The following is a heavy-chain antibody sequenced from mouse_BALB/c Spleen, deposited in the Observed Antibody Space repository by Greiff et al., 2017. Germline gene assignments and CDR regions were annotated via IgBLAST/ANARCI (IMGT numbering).Heavy chain of an antibody. CDR3: ARWDGNYVEAMDY. CDR2: INPGSGGT. D-gene: IGHD2-1*01. J-gene: IGHJ4*01. V-gene: IGHV1-54*03. CDR1: GYAFTNYL. Sequence: VQLQQSGAELVRPGTSVKVSCKASGYAFTNYLIEWVKQRPGQGLEWIGVINPGSGGTNYNEKFKGKATLTADKSSSTAYMQLSSLTSDDSAVYFCARWDGNYVEAMDYWGQGTSVTVSS.